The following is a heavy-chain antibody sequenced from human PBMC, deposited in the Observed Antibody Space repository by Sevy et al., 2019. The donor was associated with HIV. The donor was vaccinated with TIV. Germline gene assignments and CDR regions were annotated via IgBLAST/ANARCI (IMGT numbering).Heavy chain of an antibody. CDR2: ISSSSDSSRTL. CDR3: AKPNRSGWYFDF. CDR1: GFTFSSYS. J-gene: IGHJ4*01. D-gene: IGHD6-19*01. V-gene: IGHV3-48*01. Sequence: GGSLRLSCVASGFTFSSYSMNWVRQAPGKGLEWVSYISSSSDSSRTLYYADSVKGRFRISRDNAKNSVHLQMTSLRVEYRAVYYYAKPNRSGWYFDFWGHGTLVTVSS.